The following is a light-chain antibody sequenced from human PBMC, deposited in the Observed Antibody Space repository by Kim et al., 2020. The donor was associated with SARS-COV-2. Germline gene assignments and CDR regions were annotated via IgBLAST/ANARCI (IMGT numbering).Light chain of an antibody. CDR2: YDS. CDR3: QVWDRTWV. J-gene: IGLJ3*02. CDR1: NIGSKS. V-gene: IGLV3-21*04. Sequence: SYELTQPPSVSVAPGKKARITCGGNNIGSKSVHWYHQKPGQAPVLVMYYDSDRPSGIPERFSGSKSGNTATLTISRVEAGDEADYYCQVWDRTWVFGEGTQLTVL.